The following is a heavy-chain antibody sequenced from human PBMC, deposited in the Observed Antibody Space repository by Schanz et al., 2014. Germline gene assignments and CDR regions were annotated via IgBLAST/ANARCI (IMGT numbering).Heavy chain of an antibody. CDR2: IVPIAGIT. Sequence: QVHLVQSGAEVKKPGSSVKVSCKASGGTFSSDTFSWVRQAPGQGLEWMGRIVPIAGITNYAQRFQGRVTITADKSSDTAYMDLRSLRSDDTAVYYCARDQSPYTNSSDVRYFDYWGQGSLXTVSS. V-gene: IGHV1-69*08. CDR3: ARDQSPYTNSSDVRYFDY. J-gene: IGHJ4*02. CDR1: GGTFSSDT. D-gene: IGHD6-6*01.